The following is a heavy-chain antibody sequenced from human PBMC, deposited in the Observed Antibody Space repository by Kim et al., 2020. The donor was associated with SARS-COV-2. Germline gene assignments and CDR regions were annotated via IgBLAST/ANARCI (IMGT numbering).Heavy chain of an antibody. D-gene: IGHD6-13*01. V-gene: IGHV4-34*01. J-gene: IGHJ5*02. CDR3: ARVDTGGPAAAEVGWFDP. CDR1: GGSFSGYY. Sequence: SETLSLTCAVYGGSFSGYYWSWIRQPPGKGLEWIGEINHSGSTNYNPSLKSRVTISVDTSKNQFSLKLSSVTAADTAVYYCARVDTGGPAAAEVGWFDPWGQGTLVTVSS. CDR2: INHSGST.